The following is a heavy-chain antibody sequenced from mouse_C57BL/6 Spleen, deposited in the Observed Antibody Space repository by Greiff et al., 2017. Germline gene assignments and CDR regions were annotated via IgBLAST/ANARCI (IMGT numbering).Heavy chain of an antibody. D-gene: IGHD2-4*01. CDR2: ISYDGSN. CDR1: GYSITSGYY. Sequence: EVQRVESGPGLVKPSQSLSLTCTVTGYSITSGYYRNWNRQFPGNKLEWMGYISYDGSNNYNPSLKNRISITRDTSKNQFYLKLNSVTTEDTATYYCAREEYDYDGTYWGQGTLVTVSA. CDR3: AREEYDYDGTY. V-gene: IGHV3-6*01. J-gene: IGHJ3*01.